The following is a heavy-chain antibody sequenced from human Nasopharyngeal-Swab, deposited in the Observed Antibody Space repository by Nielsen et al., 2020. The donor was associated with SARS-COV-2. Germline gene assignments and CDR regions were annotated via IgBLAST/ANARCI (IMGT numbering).Heavy chain of an antibody. J-gene: IGHJ4*02. CDR3: AHYASAAY. CDR1: GFNFNTSW. CDR2: INPDGSEK. D-gene: IGHD2-2*01. V-gene: IGHV3-7*03. Sequence: ETLSLICADSGFNFNTSWMTWVRQAPGKGLEWVANINPDGSEKNYVDSVKGRFTISRDNAESSLYLHMKSLRGDDTAVYYCAHYASAAYWGQGTLVTVSS.